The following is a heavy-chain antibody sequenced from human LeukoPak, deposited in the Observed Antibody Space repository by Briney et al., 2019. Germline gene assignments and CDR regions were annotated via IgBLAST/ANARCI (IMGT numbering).Heavy chain of an antibody. D-gene: IGHD1-26*01. V-gene: IGHV3-74*01. CDR3: AADRVGVPGFYLDY. Sequence: GGSLRLSCAASGFTFSTSWMHWVRQAPGKGLVWVSHINRDGSRTTYADSVKGRFTIPRDNAKNTVYLQMNSLRVEDTAIYYCAADRVGVPGFYLDYWGQGTLVTVSS. J-gene: IGHJ4*02. CDR1: GFTFSTSW. CDR2: INRDGSRT.